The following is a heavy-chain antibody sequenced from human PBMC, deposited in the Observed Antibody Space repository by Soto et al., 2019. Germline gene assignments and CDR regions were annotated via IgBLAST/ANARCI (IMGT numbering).Heavy chain of an antibody. V-gene: IGHV1-18*01. Sequence: QVQLVQSGAEVKKPGASVKVSCKASGYTFSSYGISWVRQAPGQGLEWMGWISAYNGNTNYAQKLQGRVTTTTDTSTSTSYMELRSLRSDVTAVYYCARVSGGLVPTFDYWGQGTLVTVSS. CDR2: ISAYNGNT. J-gene: IGHJ4*02. D-gene: IGHD6-19*01. CDR1: GYTFSSYG. CDR3: ARVSGGLVPTFDY.